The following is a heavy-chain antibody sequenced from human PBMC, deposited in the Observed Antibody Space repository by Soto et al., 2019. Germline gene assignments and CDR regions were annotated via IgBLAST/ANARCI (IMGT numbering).Heavy chain of an antibody. J-gene: IGHJ6*01. CDR2: IMPIFGRP. V-gene: IGHV1-69*12. CDR3: ATWVKEAGIRGNYDYSMDV. CDR1: GGTFNNYA. Sequence: QVQLVQSGAEVKKPGSSVKVSCKASGGTFNNYAFSWVRQAPGQGLEWLGGIMPIFGRPDYAQKFRDRVTITEDESPTTAHTERTSLRSEDTAVYCSATWVKEAGIRGNYDYSMDVWGQGTTVTVPS. D-gene: IGHD6-19*01.